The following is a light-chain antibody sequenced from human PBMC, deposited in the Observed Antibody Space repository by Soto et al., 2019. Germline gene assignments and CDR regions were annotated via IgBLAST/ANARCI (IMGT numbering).Light chain of an antibody. CDR3: SSYTNTDSGV. CDR2: DVN. J-gene: IGLJ3*02. Sequence: QSVLTQPASVSGAPGQSITISCTGTSNDVGAFNYVSWYQQHPGRAPKVIIYDVNNRPSGVSDRFSGSKSGNTASLTISGLQAEDEADYYCSSYTNTDSGVFGGGTKLTVL. V-gene: IGLV2-14*03. CDR1: SNDVGAFNY.